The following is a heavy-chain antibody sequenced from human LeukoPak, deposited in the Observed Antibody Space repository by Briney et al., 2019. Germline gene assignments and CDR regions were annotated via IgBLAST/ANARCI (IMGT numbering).Heavy chain of an antibody. J-gene: IGHJ3*02. CDR1: GGSISSSGYY. CDR2: IYTSGST. V-gene: IGHV4-39*07. D-gene: IGHD4-17*01. Sequence: SETLSLTCTVSGGSISSSGYYWGWIRQPPGKGLEWIGRIYTSGSTNYNPSLKSRVTMSVDTSKNQFSLKLSSVTAADTAVYCCASGVTVTKTNAFDIWGQGTMVTVSS. CDR3: ASGVTVTKTNAFDI.